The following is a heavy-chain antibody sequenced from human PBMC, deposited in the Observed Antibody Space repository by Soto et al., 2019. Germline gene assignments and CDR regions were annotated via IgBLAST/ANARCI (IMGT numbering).Heavy chain of an antibody. CDR2: INHSGGT. D-gene: IGHD6-13*01. CDR3: ARTYSSSWSPFDY. J-gene: IGHJ4*02. CDR1: GGSFSGYY. V-gene: IGHV4-34*01. Sequence: QVQLQQGGAGLLKPSETLSLTCAVYGGSFSGYYWSWIRQPPGKGLEWIGEINHSGGTNYNPSLKSRGTISVDTSKNQFSLKLSSVTAADTAVYYCARTYSSSWSPFDYWCQGTLVTVSS.